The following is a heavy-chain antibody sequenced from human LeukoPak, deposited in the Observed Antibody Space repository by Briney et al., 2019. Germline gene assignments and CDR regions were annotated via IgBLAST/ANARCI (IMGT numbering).Heavy chain of an antibody. J-gene: IGHJ4*02. D-gene: IGHD6-6*01. CDR2: ISYDGSNK. CDR3: ASLEVGSSFDY. Sequence: GRSLRLSCAASGFTFSSYGMHWVRQAPGKGLEWVAVISYDGSNKYYADSVKGRFTISRDNSKNTLYLQMNSLRAEDTAVYYCASLEVGSSFDYWGQGTLVTVSS. V-gene: IGHV3-30*03. CDR1: GFTFSSYG.